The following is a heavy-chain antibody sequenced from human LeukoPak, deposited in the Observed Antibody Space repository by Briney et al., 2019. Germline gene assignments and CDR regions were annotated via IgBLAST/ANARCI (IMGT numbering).Heavy chain of an antibody. V-gene: IGHV1-8*03. J-gene: IGHJ4*02. D-gene: IGHD5-12*01. CDR2: MNPNSGNT. CDR3: ARIRGYSGYDY. Sequence: VASVKVSCKASGYTFTSYDINWVRQATGQGLEWMGWMNPNSGNTGYAQKFQGRVTITRNTSISTAYMELSSLRSEDTAVYYCARIRGYSGYDYWGQGTLVTVSS. CDR1: GYTFTSYD.